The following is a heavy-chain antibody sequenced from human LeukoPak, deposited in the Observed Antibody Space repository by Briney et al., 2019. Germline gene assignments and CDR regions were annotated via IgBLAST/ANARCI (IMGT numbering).Heavy chain of an antibody. CDR1: GFTFSTYG. V-gene: IGHV3-30*03. Sequence: GGSLRLSCAASGFTFSTYGMHWVRQAPGMGLEWVAVVSYDGNNKYYADSVKGRFTISRDNSKNTLYLQMNSLRVEDTAVYYCARGPLGELNLFDYWGQGTLVTVSS. D-gene: IGHD3-10*01. CDR3: ARGPLGELNLFDY. CDR2: VSYDGNNK. J-gene: IGHJ4*02.